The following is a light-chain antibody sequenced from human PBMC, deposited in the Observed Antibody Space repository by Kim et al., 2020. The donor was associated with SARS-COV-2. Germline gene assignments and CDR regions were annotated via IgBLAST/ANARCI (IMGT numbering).Light chain of an antibody. J-gene: IGKJ4*01. CDR3: QQYGSSPLT. CDR1: QSVSSSY. CDR2: GAS. Sequence: PPGERATLSCRASQSVSSSYLAWDQQKPGQAPRHLIYGASSRATGIPDRFSGSGSGTDFTLTISRLEPEDFAVYYCQQYGSSPLTFGGGTKVDIK. V-gene: IGKV3-20*01.